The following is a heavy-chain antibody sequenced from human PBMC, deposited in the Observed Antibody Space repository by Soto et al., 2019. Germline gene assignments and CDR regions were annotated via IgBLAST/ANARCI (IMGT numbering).Heavy chain of an antibody. CDR1: GCTISSYY. CDR3: ASMGYHYGSGSYPLDY. Sequence: SETLSLTCPVSGCTISSYYWSWIRQPPGKGLEWIGYIYYSGSTNYNPSLKSRVTISLDTSKNQFSLNLRSVTAADTAVYYCASMGYHYGSGSYPLDYWGQGTLVTVSS. D-gene: IGHD3-10*01. CDR2: IYYSGST. J-gene: IGHJ4*02. V-gene: IGHV4-59*08.